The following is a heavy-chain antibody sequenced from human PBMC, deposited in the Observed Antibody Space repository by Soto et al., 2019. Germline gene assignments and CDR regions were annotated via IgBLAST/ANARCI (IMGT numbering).Heavy chain of an antibody. D-gene: IGHD3-10*01. CDR2: IKSKTDGGTT. J-gene: IGHJ5*02. CDR3: AGYYASGSMTLAP. V-gene: IGHV3-15*07. Sequence: EVQLLESGGGLVRPGGSLRLSCAASGFSFSNAWLNWVRQTPGKGLEWVGRIKSKTDGGTTDYAAPVKGRFIISRDDSKNTLYLQMNSLKTEDTAVYYCAGYYASGSMTLAPWGPGTLVTVSS. CDR1: GFSFSNAW.